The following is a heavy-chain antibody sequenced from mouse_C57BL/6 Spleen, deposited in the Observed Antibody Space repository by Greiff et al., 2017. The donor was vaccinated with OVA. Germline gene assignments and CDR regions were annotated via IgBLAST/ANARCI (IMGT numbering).Heavy chain of an antibody. J-gene: IGHJ4*01. V-gene: IGHV1-62-2*01. D-gene: IGHD1-1*01. CDR1: GYTFTEYT. Sequence: QVQLQQSGAELVKPGASVKLSCTASGYTFTEYTIHWVKQRSGQGLEWIGWFYPGSGSIKYNEKFKDKATLTADKSSSTVYMELSRLTSEDSAVYFCARHEGDYYGSSPLYYAMDYWGQGTSVTVSS. CDR2: FYPGSGSI. CDR3: ARHEGDYYGSSPLYYAMDY.